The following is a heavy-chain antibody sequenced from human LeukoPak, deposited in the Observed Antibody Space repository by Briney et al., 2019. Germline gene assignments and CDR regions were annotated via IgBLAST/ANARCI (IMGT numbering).Heavy chain of an antibody. CDR1: GFTFSNVW. CDR3: TTAYLPYGSGSSLGY. CDR2: IKSKTDGGTT. J-gene: IGHJ4*02. Sequence: PGGSLRLSCAASGFTFSNVWMSWVRQAPGKGLEWVGRIKSKTDGGTTDYAAPVKGRFTISRDDSKNTLYLQMNSLKTEDTAVYYCTTAYLPYGSGSSLGYWGQGTLVTVSS. V-gene: IGHV3-15*01. D-gene: IGHD3-10*01.